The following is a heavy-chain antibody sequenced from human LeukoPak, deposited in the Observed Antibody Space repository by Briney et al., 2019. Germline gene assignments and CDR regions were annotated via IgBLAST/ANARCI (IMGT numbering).Heavy chain of an antibody. J-gene: IGHJ4*02. V-gene: IGHV3-7*01. CDR3: VREARGYHYTYFDY. Sequence: PGGSLRLSCAASGFTFNSYWMSWVRQAPGKGLEWVANIKQDGGEKYYVDSVKGRFTISRDNAKNSLYLQMNSLRAEDTAVYYCVREARGYHYTYFDYWGQGSLVTVSS. D-gene: IGHD5-18*01. CDR1: GFTFNSYW. CDR2: IKQDGGEK.